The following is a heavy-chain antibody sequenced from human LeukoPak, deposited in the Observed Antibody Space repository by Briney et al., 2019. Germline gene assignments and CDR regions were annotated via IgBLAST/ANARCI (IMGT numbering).Heavy chain of an antibody. CDR1: GFTFSTFA. CDR2: IKQDGSEK. D-gene: IGHD3-22*01. J-gene: IGHJ4*02. Sequence: GGSLRLSCAASGFTFSTFAMSWVRQAPGKGLEWVANIKQDGSEKYYVDSVKGRFTISRDNAKNSLYLQMNSLRAEDTAVYYCGRMGYDSSGYYILLDYWGQGTLVTVSS. V-gene: IGHV3-7*03. CDR3: GRMGYDSSGYYILLDY.